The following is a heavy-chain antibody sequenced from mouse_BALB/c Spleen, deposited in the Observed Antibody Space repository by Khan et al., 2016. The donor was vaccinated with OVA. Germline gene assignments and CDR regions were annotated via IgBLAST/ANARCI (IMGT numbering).Heavy chain of an antibody. CDR3: ARGGYGWFAY. D-gene: IGHD2-14*01. CDR2: MFPGDGST. V-gene: IGHV1-85*01. Sequence: QVRLQQSGAELVKPGASVKLSCKASGYTFTSYDINWVRQRPEQGLEWIGWMFPGDGSTKYNENFKGKATMTTDKSSSTAYMQLSRLTSEDSGSYFCARGGYGWFAYWGQGTLVTVSA. J-gene: IGHJ3*01. CDR1: GYTFTSYD.